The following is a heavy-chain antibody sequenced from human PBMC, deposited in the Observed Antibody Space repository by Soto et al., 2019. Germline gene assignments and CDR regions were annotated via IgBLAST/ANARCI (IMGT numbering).Heavy chain of an antibody. D-gene: IGHD4-17*01. V-gene: IGHV1-18*04. CDR3: ARVFTTVPPHAFDI. J-gene: IGHJ3*02. CDR1: GYTFTRYG. Sequence: GASVKVSCKASGYTFTRYGFSWLGQAPGQGLEWMGWISAYDGNTNYAQNYQGRVTMTTDTSTSTAYMELRNLRSDDTAVYYCARVFTTVPPHAFDIWGQGTMVTVSS. CDR2: ISAYDGNT.